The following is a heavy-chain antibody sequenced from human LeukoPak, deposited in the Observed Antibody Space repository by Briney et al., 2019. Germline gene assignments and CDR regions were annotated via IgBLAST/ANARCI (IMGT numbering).Heavy chain of an antibody. V-gene: IGHV1-24*01. CDR1: GYTLTELS. Sequence: ASVKVSCKVSGYTLTELSMHWVRQAPGKGLEWMGGFDPEDGETIYAQKFQGRVTMTRNTSISTAYMELSSLRSEDTAVYYCAIWSPPWIQLWFDAFDIWGQGTMVTVSS. J-gene: IGHJ3*02. D-gene: IGHD5-18*01. CDR3: AIWSPPWIQLWFDAFDI. CDR2: FDPEDGET.